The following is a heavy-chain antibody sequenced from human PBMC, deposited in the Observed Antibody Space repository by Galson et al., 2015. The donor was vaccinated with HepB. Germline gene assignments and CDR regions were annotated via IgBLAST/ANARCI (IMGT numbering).Heavy chain of an antibody. J-gene: IGHJ2*01. CDR1: GYSFTSYW. V-gene: IGHV5-51*03. CDR2: IYPGDSDT. D-gene: IGHD3-22*01. Sequence: QSGAEVKKPGESLKISCKGSGYSFTSYWIGWVRQMPGKGLEWMGIIYPGDSDTRYSPSFQGQVTISADKSISTAYLQWSNLKASDTAMYYCARLDRDYYDSSGSSWYFDLWGRGTLVTVSS. CDR3: ARLDRDYYDSSGSSWYFDL.